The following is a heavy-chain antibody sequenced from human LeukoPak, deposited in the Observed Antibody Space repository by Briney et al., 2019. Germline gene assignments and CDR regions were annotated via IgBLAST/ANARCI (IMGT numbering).Heavy chain of an antibody. Sequence: PGRSLRLSCAASGFTFSSYGMHWVRQAPGKGLEWVAVISYDGSNKYYADSVKGRFTISRDNSKNTLYLQMNSLRAEDTAVYYCAKGQLTFSFRVIMDYWGQGTLVTVSS. CDR1: GFTFSSYG. J-gene: IGHJ4*02. CDR2: ISYDGSNK. CDR3: AKGQLTFSFRVIMDY. V-gene: IGHV3-30*18. D-gene: IGHD3-10*01.